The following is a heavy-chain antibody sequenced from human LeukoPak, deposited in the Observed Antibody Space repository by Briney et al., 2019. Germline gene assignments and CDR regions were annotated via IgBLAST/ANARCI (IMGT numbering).Heavy chain of an antibody. Sequence: GGSLRLSCAASGFTFSSYAMNWVRQAPGKVLEWVSAIIGSGGSTYYADSVKGRFTISRDNSKNTLYLQMNSLRAEDTAVYYCAKGRNDYGYFDYWGQGTLVTVSS. D-gene: IGHD4-17*01. CDR1: GFTFSSYA. V-gene: IGHV3-23*01. CDR2: IIGSGGST. J-gene: IGHJ4*02. CDR3: AKGRNDYGYFDY.